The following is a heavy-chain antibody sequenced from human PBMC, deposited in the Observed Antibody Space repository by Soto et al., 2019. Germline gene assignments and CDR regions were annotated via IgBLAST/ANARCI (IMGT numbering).Heavy chain of an antibody. CDR2: IYYSGRT. J-gene: IGHJ5*02. CDR3: ARLVAARPAGWFDP. D-gene: IGHD6-6*01. CDR1: GGSISSGGYY. V-gene: IGHV4-31*03. Sequence: SETLSLTCTVSGGSISSGGYYWSWIRQHPGKGLEWIGYIYYSGRTYYNPSLKGRVTISVDTSKNQFSLKLSSVTAADTAVYYCARLVAARPAGWFDPWGQGTLVTVSS.